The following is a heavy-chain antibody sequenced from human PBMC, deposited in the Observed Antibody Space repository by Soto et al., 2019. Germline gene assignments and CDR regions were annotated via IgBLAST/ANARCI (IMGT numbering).Heavy chain of an antibody. CDR3: ARGLRGGWSRDGWFDP. Sequence: GPTLVNPTQTLTLTCTFSGFSLSTSGMCVSWIRQPPGKALEWLALIDWDDDKYYSTSLKTRLTISKDTSKNQVVLTMTNMDPVDTATYYCARGLRGGWSRDGWFDPWGQGTLVTVSS. CDR2: IDWDDDK. D-gene: IGHD6-19*01. CDR1: GFSLSTSGMC. J-gene: IGHJ5*02. V-gene: IGHV2-70*01.